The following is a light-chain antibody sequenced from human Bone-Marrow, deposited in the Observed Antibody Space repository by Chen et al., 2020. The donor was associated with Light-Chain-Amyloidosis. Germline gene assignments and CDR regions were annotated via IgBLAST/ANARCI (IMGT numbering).Light chain of an antibody. CDR2: NVS. V-gene: IGLV2-14*01. Sequence: QSALTQPAYVSGSPGQSVPISCPGTSSDVGGYNYVSWYQQHPGKPPKLMIYNVSNRPSGVSTRFSGSKSGNTASLTISGLQAEDAADYYCSSYTSSSTVVFGGGTKLTVL. CDR1: SSDVGGYNY. CDR3: SSYTSSSTVV. J-gene: IGLJ2*01.